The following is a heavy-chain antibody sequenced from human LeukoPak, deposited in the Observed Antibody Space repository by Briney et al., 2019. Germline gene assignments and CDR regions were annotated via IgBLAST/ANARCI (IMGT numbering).Heavy chain of an antibody. Sequence: ASVKVSCKASAYSFNNYYIHWVRQAPGQGLEWMGRINPSGDSTTYSQKLQDRATLTWDTSTNTVYMELSSLRSEDTAIYYCARILAGYNYLDYWGQGTLVTVSS. J-gene: IGHJ4*02. V-gene: IGHV1-46*02. CDR2: INPSGDST. D-gene: IGHD5-24*01. CDR3: ARILAGYNYLDY. CDR1: AYSFNNYY.